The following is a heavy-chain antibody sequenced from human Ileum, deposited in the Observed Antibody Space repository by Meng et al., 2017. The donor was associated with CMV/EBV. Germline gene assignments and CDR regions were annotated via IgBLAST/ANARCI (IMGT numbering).Heavy chain of an antibody. J-gene: IGHJ4*02. CDR2: INAGGST. Sequence: HLQGSGPGLVKPSETLPLTCAVSGGSISTYYWTWVRQPAGKGLEWIGRINAGGSTNDNPSLKSRVTMSVDTSKNQFSLKVTSVTAADTAVYYCAREENTVNQFEYWGQGTLVTVSS. D-gene: IGHD4-17*01. V-gene: IGHV4-4*07. CDR3: AREENTVNQFEY. CDR1: GGSISTYY.